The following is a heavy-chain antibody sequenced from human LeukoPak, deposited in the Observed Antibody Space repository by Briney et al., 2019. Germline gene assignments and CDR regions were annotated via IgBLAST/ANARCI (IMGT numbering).Heavy chain of an antibody. J-gene: IGHJ6*03. D-gene: IGHD6-19*01. V-gene: IGHV4-59*01. CDR1: GGSISSYY. CDR2: IYYSGST. Sequence: SETLSLTCTVSGGSISSYYWSWIRQPPGKGLEWIGYIYYSGSTNYNPSLKSRVTISVDTSKNQFSLKLSSVTAADTAAYYCARDDPYSSNYYMDVWAKGTTVTVSS. CDR3: ARDDPYSSNYYMDV.